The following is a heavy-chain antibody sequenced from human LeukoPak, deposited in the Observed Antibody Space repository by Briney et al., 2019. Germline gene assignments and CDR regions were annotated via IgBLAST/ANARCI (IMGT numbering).Heavy chain of an antibody. CDR1: GGSISSSSYY. J-gene: IGHJ4*02. CDR2: IYYSGST. CDR3: ARESGGYSYGFDY. D-gene: IGHD5-18*01. V-gene: IGHV4-39*07. Sequence: PSETLSLTCTVSGGSISSSSYYWGWIRQPPGKGLEWIGSIYYSGSTYYTPSLKSRVTISVDTSKNQFSLKLSSVTAADTAVYYCARESGGYSYGFDYWGQGTLVTVSS.